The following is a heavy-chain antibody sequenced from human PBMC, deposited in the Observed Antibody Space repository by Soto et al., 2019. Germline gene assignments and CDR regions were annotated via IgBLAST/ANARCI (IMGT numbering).Heavy chain of an antibody. D-gene: IGHD2-2*01. CDR3: ARAGDCSSTSCYGYYYYGMAV. V-gene: IGHV1-69*01. J-gene: IGHJ6*02. Sequence: QVQLVQSGAEVKKPGSSVKVSCKASGGTFSSYAISWVRQAPGQGLEWMGGIIPIFGTANYAQKFQGRVTITADESTSTAYMELSSRRSEDTAVYYCARAGDCSSTSCYGYYYYGMAVWGQGTTVTVSS. CDR2: IIPIFGTA. CDR1: GGTFSSYA.